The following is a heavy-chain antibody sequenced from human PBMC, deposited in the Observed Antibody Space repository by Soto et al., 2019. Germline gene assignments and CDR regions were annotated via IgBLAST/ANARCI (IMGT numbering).Heavy chain of an antibody. Sequence: PGESLKISCQGSGYSFTTYWIAWVRQMPGKGLEWMGIIYPGDSDTRYSPSFQGQVTISADRSISTAYLQWGSLQASDTAMYYCARAPTGVSHPSWFDTWGQGTLVTVSS. CDR2: IYPGDSDT. V-gene: IGHV5-51*01. J-gene: IGHJ5*02. CDR3: ARAPTGVSHPSWFDT. D-gene: IGHD1-1*01. CDR1: GYSFTTYW.